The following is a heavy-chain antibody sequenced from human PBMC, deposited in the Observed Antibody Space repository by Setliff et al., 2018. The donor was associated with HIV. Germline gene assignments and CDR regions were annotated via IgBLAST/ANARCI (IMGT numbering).Heavy chain of an antibody. D-gene: IGHD5-18*01. J-gene: IGHJ6*03. CDR2: INHSGST. V-gene: IGHV4-34*01. CDR3: ARGRGYSYGYKYYYYMDV. CDR1: GGSFSGYY. Sequence: SETLSLTCAAYGGSFSGYYWSWIRQPPGKGLEWIGEINHSGSTNYNPSLKSRVTISVDTSKNQFSLKLSSVTAADTAVYYCARGRGYSYGYKYYYYMDVWGKGTTVTVSS.